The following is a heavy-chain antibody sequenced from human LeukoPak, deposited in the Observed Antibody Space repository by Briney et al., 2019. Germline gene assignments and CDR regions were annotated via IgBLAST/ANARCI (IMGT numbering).Heavy chain of an antibody. CDR2: ISYDGSNK. CDR3: ARDRVQSVGVFHY. V-gene: IGHV3-30*01. J-gene: IGHJ4*02. Sequence: GGSLRLSCAASGFTFSSYAMHWVRQAPGKGLEWVAVISYDGSNKYYADSVKGRFTISRDNSKNTLYLQMNSLRAEDTAVYYCARDRVQSVGVFHYWGQGTLVTVSS. CDR1: GFTFSSYA. D-gene: IGHD2-15*01.